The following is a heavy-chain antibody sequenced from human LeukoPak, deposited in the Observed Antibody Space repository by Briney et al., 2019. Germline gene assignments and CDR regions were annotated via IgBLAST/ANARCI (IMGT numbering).Heavy chain of an antibody. Sequence: SETLSLTCTVSGGSINSYYWSWIRQPPGKGLEWIGYIHHSGSTNFNPSLKSRVTISVDTSKNQFSLKLSSVTAADTAVYYCARGGDYYDSSGYSYYFDYWGQGTLVTVSS. J-gene: IGHJ4*02. CDR2: IHHSGST. CDR1: GGSINSYY. CDR3: ARGGDYYDSSGYSYYFDY. D-gene: IGHD3-22*01. V-gene: IGHV4-59*12.